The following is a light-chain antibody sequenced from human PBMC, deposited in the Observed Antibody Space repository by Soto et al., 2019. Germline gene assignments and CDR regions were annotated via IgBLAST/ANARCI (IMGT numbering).Light chain of an antibody. CDR3: CSYAGTFTFV. J-gene: IGLJ1*01. CDR1: TGTVTSGHF. CDR2: ETS. Sequence: QAVVTQEPSLTVSPGGTVTLTCASSTGTVTSGHFPYWFQQKPGQAPRTLIYETSNRHSWTPARFSGSLLGGKAALTLSGAQPEDEADYYCCSYAGTFTFVFGAGTKVTVL. V-gene: IGLV7-46*01.